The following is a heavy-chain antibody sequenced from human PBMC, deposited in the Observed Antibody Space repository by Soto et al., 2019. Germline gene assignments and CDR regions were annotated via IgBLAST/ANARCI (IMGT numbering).Heavy chain of an antibody. CDR2: IKQDGSEK. CDR1: GFTFSSYW. J-gene: IGHJ4*02. CDR3: ARDPHLADCSSTSCSFYYFDY. V-gene: IGHV3-7*01. Sequence: GGSLRLSCAASGFTFSSYWMSWVRQAPGKGLEWVANIKQDGSEKYYVDSVKGRFTISRDNAKNSLYLQMNSLRAEDTAVYYCARDPHLADCSSTSCSFYYFDYWGQGTLVTVSS. D-gene: IGHD2-2*01.